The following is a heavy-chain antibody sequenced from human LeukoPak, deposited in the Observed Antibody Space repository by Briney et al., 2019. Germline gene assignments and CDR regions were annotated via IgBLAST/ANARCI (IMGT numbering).Heavy chain of an antibody. CDR3: ARGFGRQWLVPDYFDY. V-gene: IGHV3-74*01. Sequence: PGGSLRLSCAASGFTFSTYWMNWVRQAPGKGLVWVSRVNNDGSSTSYADSVKGRFTISRDNTKNSLYLQMNSLRAEDTAVYYCARGFGRQWLVPDYFDYWGQGTLVTVSS. D-gene: IGHD6-19*01. J-gene: IGHJ4*02. CDR2: VNNDGSST. CDR1: GFTFSTYW.